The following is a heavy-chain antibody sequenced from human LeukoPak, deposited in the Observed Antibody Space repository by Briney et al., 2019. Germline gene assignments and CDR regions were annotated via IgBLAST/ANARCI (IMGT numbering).Heavy chain of an antibody. V-gene: IGHV4-59*01. Sequence: SETLSLTCTVSGGSISSYYWSWIRQPPGKGLEWIGYIYYSGSTHYNPSLKSRVTISVDTSKNQFSLRLSSVTAADTAVYYCTREVYCSTTSCYYFDYWGQGTLVTVSS. CDR1: GGSISSYY. J-gene: IGHJ4*02. CDR3: TREVYCSTTSCYYFDY. D-gene: IGHD2-2*01. CDR2: IYYSGST.